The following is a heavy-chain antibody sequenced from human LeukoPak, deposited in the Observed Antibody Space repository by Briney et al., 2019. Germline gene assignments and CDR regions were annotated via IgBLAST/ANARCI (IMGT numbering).Heavy chain of an antibody. CDR2: IKENGREK. CDR1: GFTFSSFW. J-gene: IGHJ4*02. D-gene: IGHD3-16*01. V-gene: IGHV3-7*01. Sequence: GGSLRLSCAASGFTFSSFWMSWIREAPGQGLEWVANIKENGREKYYVDSVKGRFTISRDNAKNSLYLQMNNLNAEDTAMYYCVRFMRGTIGGDNWGQGTLVTVSA. CDR3: VRFMRGTIGGDN.